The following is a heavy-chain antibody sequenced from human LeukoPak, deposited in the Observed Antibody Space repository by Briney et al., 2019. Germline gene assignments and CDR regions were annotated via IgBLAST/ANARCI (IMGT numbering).Heavy chain of an antibody. CDR3: ARERPAAASAFDI. Sequence: GGSLRLSCAASGFTFSSYAMHWVRQAPGKGLEWVAVISYDGSNKYYADSVKGRFTISRDNAKNSLYLQMNSLRAEDTAVYYCARERPAAASAFDIWGQGTMVTVS. J-gene: IGHJ3*02. D-gene: IGHD6-13*01. CDR2: ISYDGSNK. CDR1: GFTFSSYA. V-gene: IGHV3-30-3*01.